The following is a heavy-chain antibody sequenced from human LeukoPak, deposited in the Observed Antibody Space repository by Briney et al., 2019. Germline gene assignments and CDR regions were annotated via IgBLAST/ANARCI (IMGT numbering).Heavy chain of an antibody. CDR1: GGSFSGYY. V-gene: IGHV4-34*01. Sequence: SETLSLTCAVYGGSFSGYYWSWIRQPPGKGLEWIGEINHSGSTNYSPSLKSRVTISVDTSKNQFSLKLSSVTAADTAVYYCASVHDYGDYRPLFYYYGMDVWGQGTTVTVSS. D-gene: IGHD4-17*01. J-gene: IGHJ6*02. CDR3: ASVHDYGDYRPLFYYYGMDV. CDR2: INHSGST.